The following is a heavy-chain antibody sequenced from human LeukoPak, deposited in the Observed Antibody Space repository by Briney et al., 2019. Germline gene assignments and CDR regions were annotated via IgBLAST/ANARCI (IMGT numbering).Heavy chain of an antibody. V-gene: IGHV3-48*03. CDR2: ISSGGSTI. D-gene: IGHD3-9*01. CDR1: GFTFSNYE. J-gene: IGHJ4*02. CDR3: ARDRYILTGYYYFDY. Sequence: GGSLRLSCAASGFTFSNYEMSWLRQAPGKGLEWVSYISSGGSTIFYADSVKGRFTISRDNAKNSLSLQMNSLSAEDTAVYYCARDRYILTGYYYFDYWGQGTLVTVSS.